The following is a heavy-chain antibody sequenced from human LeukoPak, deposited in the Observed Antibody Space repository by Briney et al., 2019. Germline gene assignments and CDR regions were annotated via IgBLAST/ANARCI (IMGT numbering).Heavy chain of an antibody. CDR3: ARSLGNYYYYSMDV. Sequence: SETLSLTCTVSGYSISSGYYWGWIRQPPGKGLEWIGSIYHSGSTYYNPSLKGRVTISVDTSKNQFPLKLSSVTAADTAVYYCARSLGNYYYYSMDVWGQGTTVTVSS. V-gene: IGHV4-38-2*02. D-gene: IGHD7-27*01. CDR1: GYSISSGYY. CDR2: IYHSGST. J-gene: IGHJ6*02.